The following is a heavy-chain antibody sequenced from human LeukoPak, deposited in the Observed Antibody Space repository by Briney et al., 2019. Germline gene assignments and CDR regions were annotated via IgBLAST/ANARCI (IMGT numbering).Heavy chain of an antibody. J-gene: IGHJ3*02. CDR3: ARVFPHLLYGDYSAFDI. CDR1: GGSISSYY. Sequence: PSETLSLTCTVSGGSISSYYWSWIRQPAGKGLEWIGRIFATGSTNYPPSLKSRVTISLDTSKNQFSLTLSSVTAADTAVYFCARVFPHLLYGDYSAFDIWGQGTMVTVSS. CDR2: IFATGST. V-gene: IGHV4-4*07. D-gene: IGHD4-17*01.